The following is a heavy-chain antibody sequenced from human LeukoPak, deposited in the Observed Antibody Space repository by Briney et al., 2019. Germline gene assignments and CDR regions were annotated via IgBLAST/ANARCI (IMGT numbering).Heavy chain of an antibody. Sequence: GGSLRLSCAASGFTFSSYGMHWVRQAPGKGLEWVAFIRYDGSNKYYADSVKGRFTISRDNSKNTLYLQMNSLRAGDTAVYYCAQGGLYRRTAMVKDFDYWGQGTLVTVSS. V-gene: IGHV3-30*02. J-gene: IGHJ4*02. D-gene: IGHD5-18*01. CDR3: AQGGLYRRTAMVKDFDY. CDR1: GFTFSSYG. CDR2: IRYDGSNK.